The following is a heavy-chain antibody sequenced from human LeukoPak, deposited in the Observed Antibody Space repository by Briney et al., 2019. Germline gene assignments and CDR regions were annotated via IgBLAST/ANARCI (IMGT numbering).Heavy chain of an antibody. CDR3: ARVRHGAFDI. V-gene: IGHV4-28*03. CDR1: GYSISSSNW. CDR2: IYYSGST. J-gene: IGHJ3*02. Sequence: SETLSLTCAVSGYSISSSNWWGWIRQPPGKGLEWIGYIYYSGSTNYNPSLKSRVTISVDTSKNQFSLKLSSVTAADTAVYYCARVRHGAFDIWGQGTMVTVSS.